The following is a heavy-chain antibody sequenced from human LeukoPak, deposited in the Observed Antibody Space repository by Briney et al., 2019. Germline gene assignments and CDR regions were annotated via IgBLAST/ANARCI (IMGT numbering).Heavy chain of an antibody. Sequence: WASVKVSCKASGYTFTSYGISWVRQAPGQGLEWMGWISAYNGNTNYAQKLQGRVIMTTDTSTSTAYMELRSLRSDDTAVYYCARDLHSEQWLVREGGFDYWGQGTLVTVSS. D-gene: IGHD6-19*01. CDR1: GYTFTSYG. CDR3: ARDLHSEQWLVREGGFDY. J-gene: IGHJ4*02. CDR2: ISAYNGNT. V-gene: IGHV1-18*01.